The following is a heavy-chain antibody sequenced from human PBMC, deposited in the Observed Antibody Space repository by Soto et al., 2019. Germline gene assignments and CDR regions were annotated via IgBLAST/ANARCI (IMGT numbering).Heavy chain of an antibody. CDR2: ISYDGSNK. J-gene: IGHJ4*02. CDR3: AIGVRIQLWLPSEY. V-gene: IGHV3-30-3*01. D-gene: IGHD5-18*01. CDR1: GFTFSSYA. Sequence: QVQLVESGGGVVQPGRSLRLSCAASGFTFSSYAMHWVRQAPGKGLEWVAVISYDGSNKYYADSVKGRFTISRDNSKNTLYLQMNSLRDDDTAVYYCAIGVRIQLWLPSEYWGQGTMVTVSS.